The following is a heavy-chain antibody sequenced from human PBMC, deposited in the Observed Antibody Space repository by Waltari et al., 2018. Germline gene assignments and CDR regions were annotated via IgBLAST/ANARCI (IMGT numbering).Heavy chain of an antibody. J-gene: IGHJ3*01. CDR1: GDSISSSSFY. V-gene: IGHV4-39*01. CDR3: ARSGNYDILTGYSPDAFDV. D-gene: IGHD3-9*01. CDR2: IDSSATI. Sequence: QVQLQESGPGLVKPSETLSLTCSVSGDSISSSSFYWGWIRQPPGKGLEWIGTIDSSATIYYNPSLNRRVTISEDTSKNQVSLGLRSVTAADTAVYYCARSGNYDILTGYSPDAFDVWGQGTMVTVSS.